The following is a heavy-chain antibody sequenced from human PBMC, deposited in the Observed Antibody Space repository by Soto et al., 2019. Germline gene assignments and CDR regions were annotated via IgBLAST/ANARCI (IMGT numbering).Heavy chain of an antibody. Sequence: RLSCSASGFTFSSYSIHWVRQAPGQGLEYVSSIGTNGGSTFYADSVKGRFTISRDNSKNTLYLQMNSLRDEDTAEHYCVTPAAYYIDSNAHYPVWGQATLVTVGS. J-gene: IGHJ1*01. CDR3: VTPAAYYIDSNAHYPV. CDR1: GFTFSSYS. D-gene: IGHD3-22*01. V-gene: IGHV3-64D*06. CDR2: IGTNGGST.